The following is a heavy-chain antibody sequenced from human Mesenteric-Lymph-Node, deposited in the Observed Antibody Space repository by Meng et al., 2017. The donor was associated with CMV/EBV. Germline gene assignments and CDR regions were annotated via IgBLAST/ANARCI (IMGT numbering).Heavy chain of an antibody. J-gene: IGHJ4*02. Sequence: CRVSGYSISTRNWWGWIRQPPGKGLEWIGYIYYSGSTHYNPSLKSRVTMSVDTSKNQFSLKLSSVTAVDTAVYYCARKPASGSYFDYWGQGTLVTVSS. CDR2: IYYSGST. CDR3: ARKPASGSYFDY. V-gene: IGHV4-28*01. D-gene: IGHD1-26*01. CDR1: GYSISTRNW.